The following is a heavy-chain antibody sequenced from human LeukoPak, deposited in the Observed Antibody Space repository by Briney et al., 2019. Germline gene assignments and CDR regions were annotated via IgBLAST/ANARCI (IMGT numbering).Heavy chain of an antibody. V-gene: IGHV3-48*01. CDR3: AKDHYDGSWVDP. D-gene: IGHD3-3*01. J-gene: IGHJ5*02. CDR1: GFTFSSYG. Sequence: GGSLRLSCAASGFTFSSYGMSWVRQAPGKGLEWVSYISSSGRTIYYAASVKGRFTISRDNAKNSLYLQLNSLRAEDTAVYYCAKDHYDGSWVDPWGQGTLVTVSS. CDR2: ISSSGRTI.